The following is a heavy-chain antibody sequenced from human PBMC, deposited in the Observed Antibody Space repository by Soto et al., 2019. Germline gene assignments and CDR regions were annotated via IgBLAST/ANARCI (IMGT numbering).Heavy chain of an antibody. V-gene: IGHV1-3*01. Sequence: ASVKVSCKASGYTFTSYAMHWVRQAPGQRLEWMGWISAGNGNTKYSQKFQGRVTITRDTSASTAYMELSSLRSEDTAVYYCARVYDFWSGYPVDYWGQGTLVTVSS. CDR3: ARVYDFWSGYPVDY. D-gene: IGHD3-3*01. CDR2: ISAGNGNT. CDR1: GYTFTSYA. J-gene: IGHJ4*02.